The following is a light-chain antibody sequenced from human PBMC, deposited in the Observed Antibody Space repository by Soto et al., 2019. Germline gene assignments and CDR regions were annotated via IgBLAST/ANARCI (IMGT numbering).Light chain of an antibody. CDR2: GVS. CDR1: SSDVGGYNS. CDR3: RSHTGGASWV. V-gene: IGLV2-14*01. Sequence: QSALTQPASVSGSPGQSITISCTGTSSDVGGYNSVSWYQQHPGKAPKVMIYGVSNRPSGVSNRFSASKSGNTASLAISGLQAEDEADYYCRSHTGGASWVFGGGTKVTVL. J-gene: IGLJ3*02.